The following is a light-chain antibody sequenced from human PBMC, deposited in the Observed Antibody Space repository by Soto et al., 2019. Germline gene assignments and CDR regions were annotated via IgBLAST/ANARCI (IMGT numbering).Light chain of an antibody. CDR2: GNS. Sequence: QSVLTQPPSGSGAPGQRVTISCTGSSTNIGAGYDVHWYQQLPGTAPKLLIYGNSNRPSGVPDRFSGSKSGTSASLAITGLQADDEADYYCQSYDSSLSGLVFGTGTKLTVL. J-gene: IGLJ1*01. V-gene: IGLV1-40*01. CDR3: QSYDSSLSGLV. CDR1: STNIGAGYD.